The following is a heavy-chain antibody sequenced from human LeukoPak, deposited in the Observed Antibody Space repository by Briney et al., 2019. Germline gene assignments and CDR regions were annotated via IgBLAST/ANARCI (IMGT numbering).Heavy chain of an antibody. CDR3: ARDRDYFDH. J-gene: IGHJ4*02. CDR1: GGSISSYY. Sequence: SETLSLTCTVSGGSISSYYWSWIRQPPGRGLEWIGYMYYSGGTNYNPSLKSRVTISVDTSKNQSSLRLSSVTAADTAVYYCARDRDYFDHWGQGTLVTVSS. CDR2: MYYSGGT. V-gene: IGHV4-59*01.